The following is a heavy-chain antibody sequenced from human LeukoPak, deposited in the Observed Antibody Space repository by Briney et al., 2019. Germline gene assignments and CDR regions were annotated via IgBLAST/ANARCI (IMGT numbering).Heavy chain of an antibody. CDR1: GHSISSGYY. CDR2: IYHSGST. V-gene: IGHV4-38-2*02. CDR3: ARDVSSSSWTVDY. D-gene: IGHD6-13*01. J-gene: IGHJ4*02. Sequence: SETLSLTCAVSGHSISSGYYWGWIRQPPGKGLEWIGSIYHSGSTYYNPSLKSRVTISVDTSKNQFSLKLSSVTAADTAVYYCARDVSSSSWTVDYWGQGTLVTVSS.